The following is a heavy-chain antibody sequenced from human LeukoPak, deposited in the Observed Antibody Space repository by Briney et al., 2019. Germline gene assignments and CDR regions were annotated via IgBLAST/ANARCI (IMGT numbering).Heavy chain of an antibody. CDR1: GFTFSSYA. D-gene: IGHD3-10*01. CDR3: ARELLWFGELLWRRMVDY. CDR2: ISGSGGST. V-gene: IGHV3-23*01. Sequence: GGSLRLSCAASGFTFSSYAMSWVRQAPGKGLEWVSAISGSGGSTYYADSVKGRFTISRDNSKNTLYLQMNSLRAEDTAVYYCARELLWFGELLWRRMVDYWGQGTLVTVSS. J-gene: IGHJ4*02.